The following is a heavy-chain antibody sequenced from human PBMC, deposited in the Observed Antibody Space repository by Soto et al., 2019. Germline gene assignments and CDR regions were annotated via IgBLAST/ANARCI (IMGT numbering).Heavy chain of an antibody. CDR2: IYYSGIT. J-gene: IGHJ6*02. Sequence: QVQLQESGPGLVKPSETLSLTCTVSGGSISSYYWSWIRQPPGKGLEWIGYIYYSGITNYNPSLTSRVTISVDTSKTQFSLKLSSATAADTAVYYFARYKSNYYYGMDVWGQGTTVTVSS. V-gene: IGHV4-59*01. CDR1: GGSISSYY. D-gene: IGHD1-20*01. CDR3: ARYKSNYYYGMDV.